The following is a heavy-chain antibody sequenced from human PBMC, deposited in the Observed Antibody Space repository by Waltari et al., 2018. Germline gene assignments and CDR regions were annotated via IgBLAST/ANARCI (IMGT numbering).Heavy chain of an antibody. D-gene: IGHD3-16*01. CDR1: GFSFSNNA. V-gene: IGHV3-23*01. CDR2: MGGNGEYR. J-gene: IGHJ4*02. CDR3: VKYGFGGVLSH. Sequence: EVQLMESGGKVMQPGGSLRVSCEASGFSFSNNARSWVRPAPGKGLEWISVMGGNGEYRSYADSVKGRFTISRDNSKNTLYLQMNSLRADDTAVYFCVKYGFGGVLSHWGQGTLVTV.